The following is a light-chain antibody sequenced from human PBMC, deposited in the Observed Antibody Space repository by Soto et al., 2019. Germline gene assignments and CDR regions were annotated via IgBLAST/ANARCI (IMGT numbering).Light chain of an antibody. V-gene: IGKV3-20*01. J-gene: IGKJ1*01. CDR1: LCVSSSY. CDR2: GTS. CDR3: QQYGNSRWT. Sequence: EIVLTQSPDTLSLSPGERDTLSYRASLCVSSSYLVWYQLTPGQAPRLLIYGTSNRATGIPDRFSGCGFGTDFTLTISRLEPEDFAVYYCQQYGNSRWTFGQGTKVDIK.